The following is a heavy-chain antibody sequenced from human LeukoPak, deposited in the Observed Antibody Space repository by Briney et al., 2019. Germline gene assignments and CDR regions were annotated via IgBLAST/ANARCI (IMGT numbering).Heavy chain of an antibody. Sequence: ASVKVSCKASGYTFTSYGISWVRQAPGQELEWMGWISAYNGNTNYAQKLQGRVTMTTDTSTSTADMELRSLRSDDTAVYYCARDRPFYDILTGYYTSDYWGQGTLVTVSS. CDR2: ISAYNGNT. V-gene: IGHV1-18*01. J-gene: IGHJ4*02. CDR1: GYTFTSYG. D-gene: IGHD3-9*01. CDR3: ARDRPFYDILTGYYTSDY.